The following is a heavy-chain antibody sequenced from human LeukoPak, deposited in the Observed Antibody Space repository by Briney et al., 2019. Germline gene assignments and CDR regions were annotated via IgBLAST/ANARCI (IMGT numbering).Heavy chain of an antibody. V-gene: IGHV1-46*01. CDR3: ARDRSGAGDPDNWFDP. J-gene: IGHJ5*02. D-gene: IGHD3-10*01. CDR2: INPSGSKT. Sequence: ASVKLSCKASGYTFTTYYMYWVRQAPRQGLEWMRIINPSGSKTYYAQKFQGRVTMTRDMSTSTVYMELSSLRSEDTAVYYCARDRSGAGDPDNWFDPWGQGTLVTVSS. CDR1: GYTFTTYY.